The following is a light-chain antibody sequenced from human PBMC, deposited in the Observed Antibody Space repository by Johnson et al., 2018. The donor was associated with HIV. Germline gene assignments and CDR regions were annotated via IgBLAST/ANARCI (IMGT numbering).Light chain of an antibody. CDR3: GTWDSSLSAYNYV. CDR1: SSNIGNNY. V-gene: IGLV1-51*01. CDR2: DNN. J-gene: IGLJ1*01. Sequence: QSVLTQPPSVSAAPGQKVTVSCSGSSSNIGNNYVSWYQQLPRTAPKLLIYDNNKRPSGIPDRFSGSKSGTSATLAITGLQTGDEAEYYCGTWDSSLSAYNYVFGIGTKVTVL.